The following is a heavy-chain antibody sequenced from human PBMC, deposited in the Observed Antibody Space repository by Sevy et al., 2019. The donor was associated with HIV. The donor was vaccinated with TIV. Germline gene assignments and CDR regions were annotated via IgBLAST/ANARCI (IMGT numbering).Heavy chain of an antibody. J-gene: IGHJ4*02. V-gene: IGHV3-30*04. CDR2: ISYHGRNQ. CDR1: GFTFSDYA. CDR3: ARKQFVLPFDY. Sequence: LSLTCAASGFTFSDYAIHWVRQAPGKGLEWLAVISYHGRNQFYADSVRGRFTISRDDSKNTVYLQMNSLRPDDTAVYYCARKQFVLPFDYWGQRTLVTVSS. D-gene: IGHD6-6*01.